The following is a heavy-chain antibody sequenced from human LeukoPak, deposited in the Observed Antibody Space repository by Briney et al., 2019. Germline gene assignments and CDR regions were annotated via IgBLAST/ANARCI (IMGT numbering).Heavy chain of an antibody. Sequence: ASVKVSCKASGYTFTGYYKHWGRQAPGQGLGWVWWINPNSGSTNYTQKLQGRVTMTRDTSISTAYMELSRLRADDTAVYYCARVGTAGEDSSSWYDFDYWGQGTLVTVSS. D-gene: IGHD6-13*01. J-gene: IGHJ4*02. V-gene: IGHV1-2*02. CDR2: INPNSGST. CDR3: ARVGTAGEDSSSWYDFDY. CDR1: GYTFTGYY.